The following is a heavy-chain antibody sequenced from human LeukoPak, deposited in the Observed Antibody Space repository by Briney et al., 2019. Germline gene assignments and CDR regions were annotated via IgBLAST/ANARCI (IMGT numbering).Heavy chain of an antibody. CDR1: GYTFTGYY. D-gene: IGHD4-17*01. V-gene: IGHV1-2*02. CDR2: INPNSGGT. CDR3: AINPPPTVTTIDY. Sequence: ASVKVSCKASGYTFTGYYMHWVRQAPGQGLEWMGWINPNSGGTNYAQKFQGRVTITRDTSISTAYMELSRLRSDDTAVYYCAINPPPTVTTIDYWGQGTLVTVSS. J-gene: IGHJ4*02.